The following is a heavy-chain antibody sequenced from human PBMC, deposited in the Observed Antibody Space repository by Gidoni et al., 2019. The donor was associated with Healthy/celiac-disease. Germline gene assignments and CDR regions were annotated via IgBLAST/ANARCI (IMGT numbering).Heavy chain of an antibody. D-gene: IGHD3-10*01. CDR3: ARVRGGRGGWFDP. Sequence: QVQLVQSGAEVTKPGASVKVSCKASGYTFTSYAMHWVRQAPGQRLEWMGWINAGNGNTKSSQKFQGRVTITRDTSASMAYMELSSLRSDDAVVYYCARVRGGRGGWFDPWGQGTLVTVSS. CDR2: INAGNGNT. CDR1: GYTFTSYA. J-gene: IGHJ5*02. V-gene: IGHV1-3*01.